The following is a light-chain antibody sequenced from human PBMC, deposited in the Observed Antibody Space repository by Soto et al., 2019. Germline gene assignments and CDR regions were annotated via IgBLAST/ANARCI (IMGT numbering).Light chain of an antibody. CDR2: XAS. CDR1: QGVLCISNDKNS. CDR3: QQLGSSGT. V-gene: IGKV4-1*01. Sequence: ETLITQSPCSLRGSLAERATIHYXSSQGVLCISNDKNSLDCYQXKAXKPTXXXIYXASTRESVVPASFSGSGCGTDITITISRLEAEDVAVYCCQQLGSSGTFGQGTRLDIK. J-gene: IGKJ5*01.